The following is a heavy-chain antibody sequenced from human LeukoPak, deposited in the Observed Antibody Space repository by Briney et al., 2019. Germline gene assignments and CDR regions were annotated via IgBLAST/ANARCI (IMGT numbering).Heavy chain of an antibody. V-gene: IGHV1-8*01. CDR2: MNPNSGNI. Sequence: ASVTVSCTASGYTFISYDINWVRQATGQGLEWMGWMNPNSGNIGYAQKFQGRVTMTRNTSISTAYMELSSLRSEDTAVYYCARANRGSFDYWGQGTLVTVSS. CDR3: ARANRGSFDY. J-gene: IGHJ4*02. CDR1: GYTFISYD. D-gene: IGHD1-26*01.